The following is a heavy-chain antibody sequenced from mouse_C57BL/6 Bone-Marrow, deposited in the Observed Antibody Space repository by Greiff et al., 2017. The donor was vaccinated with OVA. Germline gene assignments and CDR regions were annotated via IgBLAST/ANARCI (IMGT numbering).Heavy chain of an antibody. D-gene: IGHD5-1*01. CDR2: INPNNGGT. CDR3: ACTFAMDY. CDR1: GYTFTDYY. J-gene: IGHJ4*01. V-gene: IGHV1-26*01. Sequence: VQLQQSGPELVKPGASVKISCKASGYTFTDYYMNWVKQSHGKSLEWIGDINPNNGGTSYNQKFKGKATLTVDKSSSTAYMELRSLTSEDSAVXYCACTFAMDYWGQGTSVTVSS.